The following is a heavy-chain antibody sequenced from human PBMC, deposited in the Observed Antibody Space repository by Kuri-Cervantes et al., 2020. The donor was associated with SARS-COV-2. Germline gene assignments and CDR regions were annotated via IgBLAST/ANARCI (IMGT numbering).Heavy chain of an antibody. CDR2: VSYEGTIQ. Sequence: GGSLRLSCAASGFSLNNFGIHWVRQAPGKGPEWVSLVSYEGTIQSYADSVKGRFTVSRDNSKNSVFLEMNSLRTGDTAVYYGAKGGVYCFGDCSKGPDSWGQGTLVTVSS. CDR3: AKGGVYCFGDCSKGPDS. D-gene: IGHD2-21*02. J-gene: IGHJ4*02. CDR1: GFSLNNFG. V-gene: IGHV3-30*18.